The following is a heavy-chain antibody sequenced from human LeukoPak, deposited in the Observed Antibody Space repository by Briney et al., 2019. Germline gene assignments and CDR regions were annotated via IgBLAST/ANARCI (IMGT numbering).Heavy chain of an antibody. CDR3: ARDRYGDFEDY. D-gene: IGHD4-17*01. Sequence: SQTLSLTCNVSGGSINTADYYWTWIRQPPGMGLEWIGYISYSGTPYYNPSLNSRVTISLDTSKNQISLILNSVTAADTAMYYCARDRYGDFEDYWGQGTLVTVSS. CDR2: ISYSGTP. J-gene: IGHJ4*02. V-gene: IGHV4-30-4*08. CDR1: GGSINTADYY.